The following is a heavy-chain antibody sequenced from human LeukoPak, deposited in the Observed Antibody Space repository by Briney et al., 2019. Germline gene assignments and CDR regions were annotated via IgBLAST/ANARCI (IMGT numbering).Heavy chain of an antibody. Sequence: GGSLTLSCEASDFSFNSYSMTWLRQAPGKEREGVANIHQDGSEQFYVDFVKGRFTISRDNAKNSQFLQMNRLRAEDTAVYYCARARGMQLRLHIPKPLYYFDLWGRGSLVTVSS. CDR3: ARARGMQLRLHIPKPLYYFDL. J-gene: IGHJ2*01. CDR2: IHQDGSEQ. CDR1: DFSFNSYS. V-gene: IGHV3-7*04. D-gene: IGHD5-18*01.